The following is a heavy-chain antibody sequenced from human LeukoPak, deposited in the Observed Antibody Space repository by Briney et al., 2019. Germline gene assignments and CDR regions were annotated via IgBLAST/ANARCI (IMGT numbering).Heavy chain of an antibody. V-gene: IGHV3-23*01. Sequence: GGSLRLSCAASGFTFSSYAMSWVRQAPGKGLEWVSTISVSGGSTYYADSVKGRFTISRDNSRNTLYLQMNSLRAVDTAVYYCAKGGSSWYYFDYWGQGTLVTVSS. CDR3: AKGGSSWYYFDY. D-gene: IGHD6-13*01. J-gene: IGHJ4*02. CDR1: GFTFSSYA. CDR2: ISVSGGST.